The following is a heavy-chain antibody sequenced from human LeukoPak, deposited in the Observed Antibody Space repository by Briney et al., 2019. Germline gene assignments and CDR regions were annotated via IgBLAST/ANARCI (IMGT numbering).Heavy chain of an antibody. D-gene: IGHD6-19*01. CDR2: MNPKSGNT. V-gene: IGHV1-8*03. Sequence: ASVKVSCKASGYTFTSYGISWVRQATGQGLEWMGWMNPKSGNTGYAQRFQGRVTITRNTSISTAYMELSSLRSEDTAVYYCARGRLVYSPFDYWGQGILVTVSS. CDR1: GYTFTSYG. CDR3: ARGRLVYSPFDY. J-gene: IGHJ4*02.